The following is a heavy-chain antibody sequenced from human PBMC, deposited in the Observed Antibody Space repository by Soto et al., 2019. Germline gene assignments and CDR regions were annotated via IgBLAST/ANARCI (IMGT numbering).Heavy chain of an antibody. V-gene: IGHV3-30-3*01. Sequence: QVQLVESGGGVVQPGTSLRLSCAASGFTFSNYPMHWVRQAPGKGLEWVATMSSAGSYEYYADSVKGRFTISRDNSKNTLYLQMNSLRAEDTAVYTCARDMSVRSGSYYHLDYWGQGTLVTVSS. J-gene: IGHJ4*02. CDR1: GFTFSNYP. CDR3: ARDMSVRSGSYYHLDY. D-gene: IGHD3-10*01. CDR2: MSSAGSYE.